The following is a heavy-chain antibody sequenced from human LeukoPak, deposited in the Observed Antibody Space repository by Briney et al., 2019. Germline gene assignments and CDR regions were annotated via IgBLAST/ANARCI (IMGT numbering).Heavy chain of an antibody. CDR2: ISTDGGYT. CDR1: GFTFRSYA. V-gene: IGHV3-23*01. Sequence: GGSLRLSCAASGFTFRSYAMSWVRQAPGKGLEWVSAISTDGGYTYYADSVKGRFSISRDNSKNTVHLQMNSLRAEDTAIYYCAQQLGYCSSGSCYFTYWDQGTLVTVSS. D-gene: IGHD2-15*01. CDR3: AQQLGYCSSGSCYFTY. J-gene: IGHJ4*02.